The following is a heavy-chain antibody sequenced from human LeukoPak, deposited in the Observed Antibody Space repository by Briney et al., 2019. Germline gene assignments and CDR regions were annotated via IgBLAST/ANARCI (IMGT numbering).Heavy chain of an antibody. J-gene: IGHJ4*02. CDR1: GYSISSGYY. D-gene: IGHD6-19*01. CDR2: IYHSGST. Sequence: ETLSLTCAASGYSISSGYYWGWIRQPPGTGLEWIGSIYHSGSTYYNPSLKSRVTISVDTSKNQFSLKLSSVTAADTAVYYCARDLHIAVAGTLFDYWGQGTLVTVSS. V-gene: IGHV4-38-2*02. CDR3: ARDLHIAVAGTLFDY.